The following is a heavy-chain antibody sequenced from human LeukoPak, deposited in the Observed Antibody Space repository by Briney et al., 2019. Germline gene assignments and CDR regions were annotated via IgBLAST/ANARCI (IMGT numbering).Heavy chain of an antibody. CDR2: IYYSGIT. J-gene: IGHJ3*02. CDR3: AASKAWSPFDI. Sequence: PSETLSLTCTVSGGSISSSSYYWGWIRQPPGKGLEWIGSIYYSGITYYNPSLTSRVTISVDTSKNQFSLKMSSVTAADTAVYYCAASKAWSPFDIWGQGTMVTVSS. D-gene: IGHD3-3*01. V-gene: IGHV4-39*07. CDR1: GGSISSSSYY.